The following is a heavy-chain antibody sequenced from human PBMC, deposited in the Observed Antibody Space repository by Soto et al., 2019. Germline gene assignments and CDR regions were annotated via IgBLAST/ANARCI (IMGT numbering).Heavy chain of an antibody. J-gene: IGHJ6*02. CDR2: INHSGST. V-gene: IGHV4-34*01. CDR1: SGSFSGYY. Sequence: PSETLSLTCAVYSGSFSGYYWSWIRQPPGKGLEWIGEINHSGSTNYNPSLKSRVTISVDTSKNQFSLKLSSVTAADTAVYYCARGRVATIGYYYYGMDVWGQGTTVTVSS. CDR3: ARGRVATIGYYYYGMDV. D-gene: IGHD5-12*01.